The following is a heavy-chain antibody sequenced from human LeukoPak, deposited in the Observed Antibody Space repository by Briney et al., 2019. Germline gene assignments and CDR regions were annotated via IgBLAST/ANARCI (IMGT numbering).Heavy chain of an antibody. J-gene: IGHJ5*02. V-gene: IGHV1-24*01. D-gene: IGHD2-2*02. CDR3: ASGRFERVPAAILENWFDP. CDR2: FDPEDGET. CDR1: GYTLTELS. Sequence: GASVKVSCKVSGYTLTELSMHWVRQAPGKGLEWMGGFDPEDGETIYAQKFQGRVTMTEDTSTDTAYMELSSLRSEDTAVYYCASGRFERVPAAILENWFDPWGQGTLVTVSS.